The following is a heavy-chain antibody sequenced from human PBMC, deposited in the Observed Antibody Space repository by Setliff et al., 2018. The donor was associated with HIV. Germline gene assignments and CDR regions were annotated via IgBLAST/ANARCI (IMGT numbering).Heavy chain of an antibody. CDR3: AREPRVVEGSAYWYFDL. CDR1: GGSISSGGYF. V-gene: IGHV4-31*02. J-gene: IGHJ2*01. Sequence: PSETLSLTCTVSGGSISSGGYFWSWIRQHPGKGLEWIGIIYYSGNTYYNPSLKSRVAMSVDTSKNQFSLKLNSVTAADTAMYYCAREPRVVEGSAYWYFDLWGRGTLVTVSS. CDR2: IYYSGNT. D-gene: IGHD2-15*01.